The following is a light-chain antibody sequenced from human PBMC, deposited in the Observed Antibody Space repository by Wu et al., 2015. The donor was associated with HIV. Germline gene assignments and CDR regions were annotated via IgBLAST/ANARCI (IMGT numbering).Light chain of an antibody. CDR1: QSVSSY. J-gene: IGKJ4*01. CDR2: DAS. V-gene: IGKV3-11*01. CDR3: QQRSKLALLT. Sequence: EIVLTQSPATLSLSPGERATLSCRASQSVSSYLAWYQQRPGQAPRLLIYDASNRATGIPARFSGSGSGTDFTLTISSLEPEDFALYYCQQRSKLALLTFAEGPKVE.